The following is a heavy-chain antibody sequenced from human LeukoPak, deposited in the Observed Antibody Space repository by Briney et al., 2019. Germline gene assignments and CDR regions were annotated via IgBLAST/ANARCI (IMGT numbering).Heavy chain of an antibody. J-gene: IGHJ4*02. CDR2: IYYSGST. V-gene: IGHV4-30-4*08. CDR3: ARENYYVSSGYFL. Sequence: SETLSLTCTVSGGSISSGDYYWSWIRQPPGKGLEWIGYIYYSGSTYYNPSLKSRVTISVDTSKNQFSLKLSSVTAADTAVYFRARENYYVSSGYFLWGQGTLVTVSS. D-gene: IGHD3-22*01. CDR1: GGSISSGDYY.